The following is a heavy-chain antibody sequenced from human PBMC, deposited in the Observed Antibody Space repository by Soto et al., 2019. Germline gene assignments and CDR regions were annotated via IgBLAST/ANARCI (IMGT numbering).Heavy chain of an antibody. CDR1: GGTFSRYA. J-gene: IGHJ4*02. V-gene: IGHV1-69*06. CDR2: IIPISGTS. Sequence: QVQLVQTGAEVRKPGSSVKVSCKAFGGTFSRYAFSWVRQAPGQGLEWMGRIIPISGTSNYAQKFHGRVTITADKSTTRAYMEVSGLRSDDTAVYYCARESPLYGGSTGHFDYWGQGTLVTVSS. CDR3: ARESPLYGGSTGHFDY. D-gene: IGHD3-10*01.